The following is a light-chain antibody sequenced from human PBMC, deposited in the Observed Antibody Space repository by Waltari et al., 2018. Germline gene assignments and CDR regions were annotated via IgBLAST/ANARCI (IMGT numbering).Light chain of an antibody. J-gene: IGKJ1*01. CDR2: GAS. Sequence: RGSQEVKSGHVPWDQEEPVQAPRLLIYGASSRAAGIPDRFSGSGSGTDFTRTISRLEPEDFAVYYCQQYGSSRWTFGQGTKVEIK. CDR3: QQYGSSRWT. V-gene: IGKV3-20*01. CDR1: QEVKSGH.